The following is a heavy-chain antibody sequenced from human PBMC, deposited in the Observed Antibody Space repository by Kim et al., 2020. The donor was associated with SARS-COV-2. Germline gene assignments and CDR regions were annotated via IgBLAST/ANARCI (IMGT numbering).Heavy chain of an antibody. D-gene: IGHD1-7*01. CDR3: VRENYWAFDI. J-gene: IGHJ3*02. CDR2: ISDFSTTT. V-gene: IGHV3-48*04. CDR1: GFTLSLYS. Sequence: GGSLRLSCATSGFTLSLYSMNWVRQAPGKGLEWVSHISDFSTTTKYADSVMGRFTISRDNTKNSLYLQMNGLRAEDTAVYYCVRENYWAFDIWGQGTMVT.